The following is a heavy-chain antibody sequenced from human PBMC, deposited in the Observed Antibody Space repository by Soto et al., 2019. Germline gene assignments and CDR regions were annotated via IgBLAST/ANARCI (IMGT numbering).Heavy chain of an antibody. D-gene: IGHD3-16*02. CDR2: ISNNGDTA. J-gene: IGHJ4*02. CDR1: GFTFSSYA. CDR3: AKSRVFIGAIVTLLDS. V-gene: IGHV3-23*01. Sequence: PGGSLRLSCATSGFTFSSYAMVWVRQAAEKGLEWVASISNNGDTAYYADSVKGRFTISRGNSENTLYLQMNGLRADDTALYFCAKSRVFIGAIVTLLDSWGQGTQV.